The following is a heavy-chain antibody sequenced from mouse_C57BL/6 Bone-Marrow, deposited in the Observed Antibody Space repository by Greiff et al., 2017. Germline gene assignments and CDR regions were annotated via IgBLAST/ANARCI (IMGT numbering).Heavy chain of an antibody. Sequence: DVKLQESGTVLARPGASVKMSCKTSGYTFTSYWMHWVKQRPGQGLEWIGAIYPGNSATSYNQKFKGKAKLNAVTSASSAYFGLSSLANEDSAVYYCTRSDSGTSYYAMDYWGQGTSVTVSS. J-gene: IGHJ4*01. CDR2: IYPGNSAT. CDR1: GYTFTSYW. V-gene: IGHV1-5*01. CDR3: TRSDSGTSYYAMDY. D-gene: IGHD3-3*01.